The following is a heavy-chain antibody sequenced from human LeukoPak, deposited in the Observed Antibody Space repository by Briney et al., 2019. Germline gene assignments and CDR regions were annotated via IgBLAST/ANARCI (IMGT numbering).Heavy chain of an antibody. V-gene: IGHV3-21*01. J-gene: IGHJ4*02. D-gene: IGHD6-13*01. Sequence: GGSLRLSCAASGFTFSSYTMNWVRQSPGKGLEWVSSISSSSTYISYADSVKGRFTISRDNAKNSLYLQMNSLRAEDTAVYYCAREDASSWDYWGQGILVTVSS. CDR2: ISSSSTYI. CDR3: AREDASSWDY. CDR1: GFTFSSYT.